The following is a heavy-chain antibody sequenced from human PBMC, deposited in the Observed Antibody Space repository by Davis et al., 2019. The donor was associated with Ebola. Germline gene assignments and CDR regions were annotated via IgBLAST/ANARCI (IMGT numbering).Heavy chain of an antibody. J-gene: IGHJ6*04. Sequence: GGSLRLSCAASGFTFSTYSMSWVRQAPGKGLEWVSSINTGSNYIFYADSVKGRFTISRDNAKNSLYLQMNSLRAEDTALYYCAKALFRYSSSPNYYYYGMDVWGKGTTVTVSS. CDR1: GFTFSTYS. D-gene: IGHD6-6*01. V-gene: IGHV3-21*04. CDR2: INTGSNYI. CDR3: AKALFRYSSSPNYYYYGMDV.